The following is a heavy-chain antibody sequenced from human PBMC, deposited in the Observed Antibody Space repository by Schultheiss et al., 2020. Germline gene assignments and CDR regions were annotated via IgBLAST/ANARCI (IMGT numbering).Heavy chain of an antibody. CDR2: IYYRGST. V-gene: IGHV4-59*11. CDR3: ARAIRYPPKVQGVFNYYYYMDV. Sequence: SETLSLTCTVSGDSISSHYWSWIRQPPGKGLEWIGYIYYRGSTKYNPSLKSPVTISVDTSKNQFSLKLSSVTAADTAVYYCARAIRYPPKVQGVFNYYYYMDVWGKGTTVTVSS. J-gene: IGHJ6*03. D-gene: IGHD3-10*01. CDR1: GDSISSHY.